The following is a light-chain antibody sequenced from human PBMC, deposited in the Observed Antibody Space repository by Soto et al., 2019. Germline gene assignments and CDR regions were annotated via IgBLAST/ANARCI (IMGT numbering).Light chain of an antibody. CDR2: GTT. Sequence: QSVLTQTPSVSGAPGQRVTISCTGRSSNIGAGYDVHWYQHLPGTAPKLLIYGTTNRPSGVPDRFSGSKSGISASLAITGLQAEDEADYYCHSYDSSLSASVVGAGTKVTVL. J-gene: IGLJ1*01. CDR1: SSNIGAGYD. CDR3: HSYDSSLSASV. V-gene: IGLV1-40*01.